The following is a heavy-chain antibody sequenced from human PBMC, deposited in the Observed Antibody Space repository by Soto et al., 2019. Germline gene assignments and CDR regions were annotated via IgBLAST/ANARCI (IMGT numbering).Heavy chain of an antibody. CDR2: IYYRGST. CDR1: GGSISSYY. V-gene: IGHV4-59*01. CDR3: ARFNWYFDL. J-gene: IGHJ2*01. Sequence: QVQLQESGPGLVKPSETLSLTCTVSGGSISSYYWSWIRQPPGKGLEWIGYIYYRGSTNYNPSLKSSVTISVDTSKNQFSLKLSSVTAADTAMYSCARFNWYFDLWGRGTLVTVSS.